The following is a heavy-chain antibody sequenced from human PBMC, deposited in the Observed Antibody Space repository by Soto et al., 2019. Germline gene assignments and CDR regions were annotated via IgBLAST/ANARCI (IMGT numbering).Heavy chain of an antibody. CDR3: ARDSAEFSHYYYYMDV. J-gene: IGHJ6*03. V-gene: IGHV3-64*01. CDR1: GFTFSSYA. CDR2: ISSNGGST. Sequence: EVQLVESGGGLVQPGGSLRLSCAASGFTFSSYAMHWVRQAPGKGLEYVSAISSNGGSTYYANSVKGRFTISRDNSKNTLYLQMGSLRAEDMAVYYCARDSAEFSHYYYYMDVWGKGTTVTVSS. D-gene: IGHD3-3*01.